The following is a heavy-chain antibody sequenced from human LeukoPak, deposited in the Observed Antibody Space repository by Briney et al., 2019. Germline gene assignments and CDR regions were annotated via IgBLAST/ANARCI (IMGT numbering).Heavy chain of an antibody. V-gene: IGHV3-73*01. CDR3: TSQAGYSSSWET. J-gene: IGHJ5*02. CDR2: MRSKANNYAT. Sequence: GGSLRLSCAVSGFTFSSYAMSWVRQAPGKGLEWVGRMRSKANNYATGYATSVIGRFTISRDDSKNTRYLEMNSLKIEDTAVYFCTSQAGYSSSWETWGQGTLVTVSS. D-gene: IGHD6-13*01. CDR1: GFTFSSYA.